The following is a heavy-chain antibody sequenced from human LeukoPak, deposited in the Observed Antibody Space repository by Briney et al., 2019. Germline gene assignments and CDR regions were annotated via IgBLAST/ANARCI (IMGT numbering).Heavy chain of an antibody. J-gene: IGHJ4*02. V-gene: IGHV3-23*01. D-gene: IGHD5-18*01. CDR1: GFTFSRYA. CDR2: NSGRGGST. Sequence: GGALRLSCEVSGFTFSRYAMTRLHQAPATTLEGASGNSGRGGSTYYADSVKGRFTISRVNSKNTLYLQMNSLRAEDTALYYCAKEARDGYSYGSGNFDYWGQGTLVTVSS. CDR3: AKEARDGYSYGSGNFDY.